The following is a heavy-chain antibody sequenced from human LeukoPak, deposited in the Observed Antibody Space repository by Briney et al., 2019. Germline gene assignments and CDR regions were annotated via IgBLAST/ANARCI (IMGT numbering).Heavy chain of an antibody. CDR2: INWDGGSA. V-gene: IGHV3-20*04. J-gene: IGHJ4*02. D-gene: IGHD6-13*01. CDR1: GFSFDDYG. Sequence: GGSLRLSCAASGFSFDDYGMSWVRQAPGKGLEWVSGINWDGGSAAYADPVKGRFTISRDNAKNSLYLQMNSLRTEDTAFYYCARDRLAATGLFDYWGQGTLVTVTS. CDR3: ARDRLAATGLFDY.